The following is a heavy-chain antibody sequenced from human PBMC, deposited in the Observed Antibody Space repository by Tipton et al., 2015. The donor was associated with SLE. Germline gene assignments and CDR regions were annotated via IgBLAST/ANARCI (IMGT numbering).Heavy chain of an antibody. Sequence: TLSLTCTVSGGSISSSSYYWGWIRQPAGKGLEWIGRIYTSGSTNYNPSLKSRVTISVDTSKNQFSLKLSSVTAADTAVYYCARGNWGWGQGTLVTVSS. CDR1: GGSISSSSYY. D-gene: IGHD7-27*01. J-gene: IGHJ4*02. CDR2: IYTSGST. CDR3: ARGNWG. V-gene: IGHV4-61*02.